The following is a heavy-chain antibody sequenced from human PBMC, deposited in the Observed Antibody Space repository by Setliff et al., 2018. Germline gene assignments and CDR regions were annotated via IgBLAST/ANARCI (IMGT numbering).Heavy chain of an antibody. CDR3: ARQLYYYGTPGYFDY. D-gene: IGHD3-10*01. V-gene: IGHV4-30-4*08. CDR2: IYYSGNN. CDR1: GGSISSGDYY. Sequence: PSETLSLTCTVSGGSISSGDYYWTWIRQPPGKGLEWIGFIYYSGNNFYNPSLKSRLTISVDTSKNLFSLKLSSVTAADTAVYYCARQLYYYGTPGYFDYWGQGTLVTVSS. J-gene: IGHJ4*02.